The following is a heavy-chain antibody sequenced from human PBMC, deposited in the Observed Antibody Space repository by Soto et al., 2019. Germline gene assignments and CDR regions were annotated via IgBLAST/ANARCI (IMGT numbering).Heavy chain of an antibody. J-gene: IGHJ6*04. CDR3: AKDRQLVFAVACSV. V-gene: IGHV3-23*01. D-gene: IGHD3-3*02. Sequence: PGGSLRLSCAASGFAFSSYAMSWVRQAPGKGLEWVATISGSGGSTYYADSVKGRFTISRDNSKNTLYLQMNSLRAEDTAVYYCAKDRQLVFAVACSVWGKGTTVTVSS. CDR2: ISGSGGST. CDR1: GFAFSSYA.